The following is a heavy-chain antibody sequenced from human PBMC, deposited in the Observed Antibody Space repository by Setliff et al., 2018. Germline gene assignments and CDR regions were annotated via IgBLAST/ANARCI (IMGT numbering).Heavy chain of an antibody. Sequence: SVKVSCKASGGTFRSYGISWVRQAPGQGLEWMGGTIPMFGSTSYAQKFQGRFTIITDESTTTAYMELSSLGSEDTAVYYCVREGVDTRSSTDYRCYMDVWGKGTTVTVSS. D-gene: IGHD5-18*01. V-gene: IGHV1-69*05. CDR3: VREGVDTRSSTDYRCYMDV. CDR1: GGTFRSYG. J-gene: IGHJ6*03. CDR2: TIPMFGST.